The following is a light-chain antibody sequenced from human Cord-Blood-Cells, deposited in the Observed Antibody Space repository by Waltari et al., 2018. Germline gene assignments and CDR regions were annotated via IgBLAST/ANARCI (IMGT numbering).Light chain of an antibody. CDR1: SSDVGGYNY. Sequence: QSALTQPHSVSGSPGQSVTISCTGTSSDVGGYNYVSWYQQHPGKAPNLMIYDVSKRPSGVPDRCSGSKSGNTASLTISGLQAEEEADYYCCSYAGSYTLVFGGGTKLTVL. V-gene: IGLV2-11*01. J-gene: IGLJ2*01. CDR3: CSYAGSYTLV. CDR2: DVS.